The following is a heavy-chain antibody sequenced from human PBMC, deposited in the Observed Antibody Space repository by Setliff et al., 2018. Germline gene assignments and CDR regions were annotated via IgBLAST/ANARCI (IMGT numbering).Heavy chain of an antibody. CDR3: ARSGWLREYYFDY. CDR1: GYTFTSYD. CDR2: MNPNSGNT. V-gene: IGHV1-8*02. D-gene: IGHD5-12*01. J-gene: IGHJ4*02. Sequence: ASVKVSCKASGYTFTSYDINWVRQATGQGLEWMGWMNPNSGNTGYAQKVQGRVTMTTDTSTGTIYMELRSLRADDTAVYYCARSGWLREYYFDYWGQGTLVTVSS.